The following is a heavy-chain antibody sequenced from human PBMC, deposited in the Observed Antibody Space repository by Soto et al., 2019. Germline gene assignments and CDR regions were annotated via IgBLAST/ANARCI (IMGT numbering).Heavy chain of an antibody. D-gene: IGHD3-16*01. Sequence: SETLSLTCTVSGGSISSSSYYWGWIRQPPGKGLEWIGSIYYSGSTYYNPSLKSRVTISVDTSKNQFSLKLSSVTAADTAVYYCARSDGGDTKNFDYWGQGTLVTVSS. CDR3: ARSDGGDTKNFDY. CDR1: GGSISSSSYY. CDR2: IYYSGST. J-gene: IGHJ4*02. V-gene: IGHV4-39*01.